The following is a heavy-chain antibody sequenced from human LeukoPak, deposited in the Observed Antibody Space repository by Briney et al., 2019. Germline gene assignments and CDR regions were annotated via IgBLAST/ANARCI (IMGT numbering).Heavy chain of an antibody. D-gene: IGHD3-16*01. CDR1: GASISNYF. Sequence: SETLSLTCTVFGASISNYFWSWIRQPAGKRLEWIGRVYASGSANYNPSFESRATMSIDTSMSQFSLTLSSMTAADTAVYFCARDWGNVWGQGTTVTVSS. CDR2: VYASGSA. J-gene: IGHJ6*02. CDR3: ARDWGNV. V-gene: IGHV4-4*07.